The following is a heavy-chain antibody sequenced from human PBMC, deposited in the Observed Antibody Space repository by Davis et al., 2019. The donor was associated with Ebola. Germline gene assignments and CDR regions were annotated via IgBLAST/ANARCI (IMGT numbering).Heavy chain of an antibody. Sequence: PGGSLRLSCAASAFSFSDYWMHWVRQAPGKGLVWVSRINSDGSITDYADSVKDRFTISRDNAKNKLYLQMSSLRADDTAVYYCARTYYYYDMDVWGQGTTVIVSS. J-gene: IGHJ6*02. CDR1: AFSFSDYW. V-gene: IGHV3-74*01. CDR3: ARTYYYYDMDV. CDR2: INSDGSIT.